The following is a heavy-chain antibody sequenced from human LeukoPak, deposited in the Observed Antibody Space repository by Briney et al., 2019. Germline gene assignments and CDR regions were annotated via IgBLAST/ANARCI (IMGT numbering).Heavy chain of an antibody. CDR3: ARAEDTSVRGVPYIFDY. CDR1: GGSISSYY. Sequence: KPSETLSLTCTVSGGSISSYYWSWIRQPPGMGLEWIGYIYYSGSTNYNPSLKSRVTISVDTSKNQFSLKLSSVTAADTAVYYCARAEDTSVRGVPYIFDYWGQGTLVTVSS. D-gene: IGHD3-10*01. V-gene: IGHV4-59*01. CDR2: IYYSGST. J-gene: IGHJ4*02.